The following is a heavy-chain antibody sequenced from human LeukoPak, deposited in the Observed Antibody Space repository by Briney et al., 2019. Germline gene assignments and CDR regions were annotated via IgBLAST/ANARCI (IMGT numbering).Heavy chain of an antibody. D-gene: IGHD2-15*01. Sequence: SGGSLTLFCVASGFTFSEAWMSWVRQAPGKGLEWVGRIKSKNSGGTRDYAAPVQGRFTISRDDSKNTLYLQMNTLKTEDTAVYYCTDLGVKLLGYWGQGTLVTVSS. J-gene: IGHJ4*02. CDR3: TDLGVKLLGY. V-gene: IGHV3-15*01. CDR2: IKSKNSGGTR. CDR1: GFTFSEAW.